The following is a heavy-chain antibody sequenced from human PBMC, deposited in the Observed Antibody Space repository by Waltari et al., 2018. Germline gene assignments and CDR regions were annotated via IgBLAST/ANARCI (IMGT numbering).Heavy chain of an antibody. CDR3: GGRPLYSSSSAAFDI. D-gene: IGHD6-6*01. CDR2: ITDRGSN. J-gene: IGHJ3*02. Sequence: QVQLQQWGAGLLKPSETLSLPCAVYGGSFSGYYWSWIRQPPGKGLEWIGEITDRGSNNYNASLKTGVTTSGDTTKNKFSLKLSSVTAADTAVDYCGGRPLYSSSSAAFDIWGQGTMVTVSS. V-gene: IGHV4-34*01. CDR1: GGSFSGYY.